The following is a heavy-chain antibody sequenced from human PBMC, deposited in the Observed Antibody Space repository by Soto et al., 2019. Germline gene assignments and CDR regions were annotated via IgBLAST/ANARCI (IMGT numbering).Heavy chain of an antibody. CDR2: VYNGGYT. Sequence: WTWIRQPPGKGLEWIGYVYNGGYTNYSPSLKSRVTISLDTSKNLFSLKLTSVTAADTAMYYCARRIQYYYGLDAWGQGTTVTVSS. V-gene: IGHV4-61*07. J-gene: IGHJ6*02. CDR3: ARRIQYYYGLDA.